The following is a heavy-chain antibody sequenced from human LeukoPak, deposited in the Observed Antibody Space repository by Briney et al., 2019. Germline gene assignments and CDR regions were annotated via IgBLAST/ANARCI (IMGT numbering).Heavy chain of an antibody. J-gene: IGHJ3*02. CDR3: ARLSFTYYYDSSGRRRAFDI. CDR2: IYYSGST. Sequence: PSETLSLTCTVSGRSISSYYWSWIRQPPGKGLEWIGYIYYSGSTNYNPSLKSRVTISVDTSKNQFSLKLSSVTAADTAVYYCARLSFTYYYDSSGRRRAFDIWGQGTMVTVSS. V-gene: IGHV4-59*08. CDR1: GRSISSYY. D-gene: IGHD3-22*01.